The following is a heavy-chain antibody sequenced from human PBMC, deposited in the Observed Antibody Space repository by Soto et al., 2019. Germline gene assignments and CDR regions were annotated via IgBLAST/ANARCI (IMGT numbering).Heavy chain of an antibody. CDR3: ARGPLYCSGGSCYSDY. V-gene: IGHV1-69*02. J-gene: IGHJ4*02. D-gene: IGHD2-15*01. CDR2: IIPILGIA. CDR1: GGTFSSYT. Sequence: QVQLVQSGAEVKKPGSSVKVSCKASGGTFSSYTISWVRQAPGQGLEWRGRIIPILGIANYAQKFQGRVTITADKSTSTAYMELSSLRSEDTAVYYCARGPLYCSGGSCYSDYWGQGTLVTVSS.